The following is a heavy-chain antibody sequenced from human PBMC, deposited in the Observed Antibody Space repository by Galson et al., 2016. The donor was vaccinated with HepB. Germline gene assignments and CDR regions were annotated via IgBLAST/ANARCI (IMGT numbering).Heavy chain of an antibody. D-gene: IGHD5/OR15-5a*01. Sequence: SLRLSCAASGLMFSKSWMTWVRQAPGKGLEWVASLNQDGRTQYYVPSVRGRFIISRDNSKSSVYLQMSRLTTDDTAVDYCASSVLPSALGFDFWGHGTLVAVSS. CDR2: LNQDGRTQ. CDR3: ASSVLPSALGFDF. V-gene: IGHV3-7*03. J-gene: IGHJ4*01. CDR1: GLMFSKSW.